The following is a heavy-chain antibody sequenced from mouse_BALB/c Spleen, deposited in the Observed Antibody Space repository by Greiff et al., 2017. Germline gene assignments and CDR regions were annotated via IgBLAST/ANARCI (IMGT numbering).Heavy chain of an antibody. V-gene: IGHV3-2*02. J-gene: IGHJ3*01. CDR1: GYSITSDYA. CDR3: ARDYGRAWFAY. CDR2: ISYSGST. D-gene: IGHD1-2*01. Sequence: EVQGVESGPGLVKPSQSLSLTCTVTGYSITSDYAWNWIRQFPGNKLEWMGYISYSGSTSYNPSLKSRISITRDTSKNQFFLQLNSVTTEDTATYYCARDYGRAWFAYWGQGTLVTVSA.